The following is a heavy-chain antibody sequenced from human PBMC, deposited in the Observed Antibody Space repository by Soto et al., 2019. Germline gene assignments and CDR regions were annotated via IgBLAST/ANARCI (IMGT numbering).Heavy chain of an antibody. CDR3: AKDLSGGGYDSNWFDP. D-gene: IGHD5-12*01. Sequence: EVQLLESGGGLVQPGGSLRLSCAASGFTFSSYAMSWVRQAPGKGLEWVSAISGSGGSTYYGDSVKGRFTISRDNSKNTLYLQTNSLRAEDTAVYYCAKDLSGGGYDSNWFDPWGQGTLVTVSS. J-gene: IGHJ5*02. CDR1: GFTFSSYA. CDR2: ISGSGGST. V-gene: IGHV3-23*01.